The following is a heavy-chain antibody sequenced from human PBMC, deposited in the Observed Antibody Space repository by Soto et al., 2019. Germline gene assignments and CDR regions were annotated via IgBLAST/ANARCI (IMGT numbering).Heavy chain of an antibody. Sequence: QVQLQESGPGLVKPSETLSLTCTVSGGSISSYYWSWIRQPPGKGLEWIGYIYYSGSTNYNPSLKSRFTISVDTSKNQFSLKLSSVTAADTAVYYCARHRYYDSSGYSGLDYWGQGTLVTVSS. V-gene: IGHV4-59*08. CDR2: IYYSGST. D-gene: IGHD3-22*01. CDR1: GGSISSYY. J-gene: IGHJ4*02. CDR3: ARHRYYDSSGYSGLDY.